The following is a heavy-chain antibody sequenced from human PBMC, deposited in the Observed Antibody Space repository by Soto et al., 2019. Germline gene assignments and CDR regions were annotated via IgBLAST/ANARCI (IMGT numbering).Heavy chain of an antibody. D-gene: IGHD3-22*01. J-gene: IGHJ6*02. CDR1: GFTFSSYA. CDR3: ARAESSGYAGYYGMDV. Sequence: PGGSLRLSCAASGFTFSSYAMHWVRQAPGKGLGWVAVISYDGSNKYYADSVKGRFTISRDNSKNTLYLQMNSLRAEDTAVYYSARAESSGYAGYYGMDVWGQGTTVTVSS. V-gene: IGHV3-30-3*01. CDR2: ISYDGSNK.